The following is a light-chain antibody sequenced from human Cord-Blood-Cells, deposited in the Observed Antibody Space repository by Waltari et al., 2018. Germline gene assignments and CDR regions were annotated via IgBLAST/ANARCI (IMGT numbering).Light chain of an antibody. CDR3: QSYDRSLSGSV. Sequence: QSVLTQPPSVSGAPGQRVTISCTGSSSNIGAGYDVHWYQQLPGTAPKLLIYCNGNRPSGFPDRFSGSKSGTSASLAITGLQAEDEADYYCQSYDRSLSGSVFGGGTKLTVL. CDR2: CNG. J-gene: IGLJ2*01. CDR1: SSNIGAGYD. V-gene: IGLV1-40*01.